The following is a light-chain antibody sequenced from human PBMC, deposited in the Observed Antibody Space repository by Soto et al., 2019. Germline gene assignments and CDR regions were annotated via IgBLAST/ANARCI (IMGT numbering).Light chain of an antibody. CDR2: STP. Sequence: DIQMTQTPSSLSASVGDRVTLTCRATQSISKYLNWYQQKPGKAPNLLIYSTPTLQSGVPSRFSGSGSGTDFTLTINSLQPEDFATYYCQQAYDIPRTFGQGTKVDIK. CDR1: QSISKY. J-gene: IGKJ1*01. V-gene: IGKV1-39*01. CDR3: QQAYDIPRT.